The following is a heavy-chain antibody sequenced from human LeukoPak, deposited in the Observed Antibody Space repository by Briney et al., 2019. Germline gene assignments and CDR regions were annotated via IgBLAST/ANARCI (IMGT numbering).Heavy chain of an antibody. CDR1: GGSFSGYY. CDR3: ARGPRSVYHD. Sequence: SETLCLTCAVYGGSFSGYYWSWIRQPPGKGLEWIGEINHSGSTNYNPSLKSRVTISVDTSKNQFSLKLSSVTTADTAVYYCARGPRSVYHDWGQGTLVTVSS. V-gene: IGHV4-34*01. CDR2: INHSGST. D-gene: IGHD1-14*01. J-gene: IGHJ4*02.